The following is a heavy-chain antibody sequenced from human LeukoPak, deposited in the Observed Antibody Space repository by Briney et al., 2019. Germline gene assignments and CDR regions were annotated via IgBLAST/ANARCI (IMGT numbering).Heavy chain of an antibody. V-gene: IGHV4-34*01. CDR1: GGSFSGYY. J-gene: IGHJ4*02. Sequence: SETLSLTCAVYGGSFSGYYWSWIRQPPGKGLEWIGEINHSGSTNYNPSLKSRVTISVDTSKNQFSLKLSSVTAADTAVYYCARVPSIAVADNWGQGTLVTVSS. CDR3: ARVPSIAVADN. D-gene: IGHD6-19*01. CDR2: INHSGST.